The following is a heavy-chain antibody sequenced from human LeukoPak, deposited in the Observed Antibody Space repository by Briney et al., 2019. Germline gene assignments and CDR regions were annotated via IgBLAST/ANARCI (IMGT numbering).Heavy chain of an antibody. CDR2: ISTSSSYI. V-gene: IGHV3-21*01. Sequence: PGGSLRLSCAASGFTFRSYTMNWVRQAPGKGLEWVSSISTSSSYIYYADSVKGRFTISRDNAKNSLYLQMNSLRAEDTAVYYCASGYDPIDYWGQGTLVTVSS. D-gene: IGHD5-12*01. CDR3: ASGYDPIDY. CDR1: GFTFRSYT. J-gene: IGHJ4*02.